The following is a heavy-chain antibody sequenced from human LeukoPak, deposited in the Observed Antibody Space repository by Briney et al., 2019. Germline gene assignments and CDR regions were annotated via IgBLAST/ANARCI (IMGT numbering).Heavy chain of an antibody. J-gene: IGHJ5*02. CDR1: GDSINSSSYY. CDR2: IYYSGNS. V-gene: IGHV4-39*01. Sequence: SETLSLTCTVSGDSINSSSYYWGWIRQPPGKGLEWIGSIYYSGNSYYNPSLKRRVSILVDTSKNQFSLRLSSVTAADTAVYYCASHTKYGDYVRWSDPWGQGTLVTVSS. D-gene: IGHD4-17*01. CDR3: ASHTKYGDYVRWSDP.